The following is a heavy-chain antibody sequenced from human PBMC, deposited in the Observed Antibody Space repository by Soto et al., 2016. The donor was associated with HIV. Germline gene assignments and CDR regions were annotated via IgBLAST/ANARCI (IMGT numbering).Heavy chain of an antibody. CDR2: ISGSGGST. V-gene: IGHV3-23*01. Sequence: EVQLLESGGGLVQPGGSLRLSCAASGFTFNNYAMSWVRQAPGKGLEWVSTISGSGGSTYYADSVKGRFTISRDNSKNTLYLQMNSLRAEDTAVYYCARAPKMATIYFDYWGQGTLVTVSS. CDR1: GFTFNNYA. CDR3: ARAPKMATIYFDY. J-gene: IGHJ4*02. D-gene: IGHD5-12*01.